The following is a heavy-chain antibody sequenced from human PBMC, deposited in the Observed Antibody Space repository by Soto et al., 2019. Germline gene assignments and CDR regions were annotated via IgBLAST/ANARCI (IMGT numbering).Heavy chain of an antibody. D-gene: IGHD5-12*01. CDR2: IWYDGSNK. V-gene: IGHV3-33*01. Sequence: GGSLRLSCAASGFTFSSYGMHWVRQAPGKGLEWVAVIWYDGSNKYYADSVKGRFTISRDNSKNTLYLQMNSLRAEDTAVYYCARGLEMATIFCAFDIWGQGTMVTVSS. CDR1: GFTFSSYG. CDR3: ARGLEMATIFCAFDI. J-gene: IGHJ3*02.